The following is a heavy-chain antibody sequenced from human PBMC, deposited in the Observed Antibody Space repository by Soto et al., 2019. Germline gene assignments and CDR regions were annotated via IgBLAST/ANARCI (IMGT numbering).Heavy chain of an antibody. J-gene: IGHJ4*02. CDR3: ARGLDYYDSSGYYQPLDY. CDR1: GFTFSSYA. D-gene: IGHD3-22*01. CDR2: ISSNGGSS. V-gene: IGHV3-64*01. Sequence: GGSLRLSCAASGFTFSSYAMHWVRQAPGKGLEYVSAISSNGGSSYYANSVKGRFTISRDNSKNTLYLQMGSLRAEDMAVYYCARGLDYYDSSGYYQPLDYWGQGTLVTVSS.